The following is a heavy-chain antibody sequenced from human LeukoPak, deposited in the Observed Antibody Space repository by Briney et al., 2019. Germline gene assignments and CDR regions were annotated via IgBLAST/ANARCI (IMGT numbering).Heavy chain of an antibody. Sequence: PGRSLRLSCATSGFTFSIYGMHWVRQAPGKGLEWVAAIIYDGSNKNYADSVRGRFTISRDNSKNTVYLDMNGLRAEDTAIYYCAQAPPGTFGEHYFDYWGQGTLVTVSS. D-gene: IGHD3-16*01. J-gene: IGHJ4*02. V-gene: IGHV3-30*18. CDR1: GFTFSIYG. CDR2: IIYDGSNK. CDR3: AQAPPGTFGEHYFDY.